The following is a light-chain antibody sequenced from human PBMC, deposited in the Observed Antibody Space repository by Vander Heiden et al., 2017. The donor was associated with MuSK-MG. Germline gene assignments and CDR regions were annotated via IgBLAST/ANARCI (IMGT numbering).Light chain of an antibody. CDR1: QSISSY. J-gene: IGKJ1*01. CDR2: AAS. V-gene: IGKV1-39*01. CDR3: QQSYSSRGT. Sequence: DIQMTQSPSSLSASVGDRVTITCRASQSISSYLNWYQQKPGKATKFLIYAASSLQSGVPSRFSGSGSGTDFTLTISSLQPEDFATYYCQQSYSSRGTFGQGTKVEIK.